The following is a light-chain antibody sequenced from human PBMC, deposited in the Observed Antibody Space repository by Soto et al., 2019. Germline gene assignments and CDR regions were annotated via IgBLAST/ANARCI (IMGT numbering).Light chain of an antibody. CDR2: DAS. CDR1: QSISIW. CDR3: QQYNSFST. V-gene: IGKV1-5*01. J-gene: IGKJ1*01. Sequence: IQLTQSPSSLSASVGDRVTITCRASQSISIWLAWFQQKPGKAPKLLIYDASSLESGVPSRFSGSGSGTEFTLTISSLQPDDFATYYCQQYNSFSTFGQGNKVDIK.